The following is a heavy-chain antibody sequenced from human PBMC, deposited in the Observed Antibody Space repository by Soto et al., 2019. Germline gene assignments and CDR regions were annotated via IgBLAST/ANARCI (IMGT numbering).Heavy chain of an antibody. Sequence: QVQLQQWGAGLLKPSETLSLTCAVYGGSFSGYYWSWIRQPPGKGLEWIGEINHSGSTNYNPSLKSRVTISVDTSKNQFSLKLSSVTAADTAVYYCARGEPDSGYDKALLDYWGQGTLVTVSS. CDR3: ARGEPDSGYDKALLDY. CDR2: INHSGST. CDR1: GGSFSGYY. V-gene: IGHV4-34*01. J-gene: IGHJ4*02. D-gene: IGHD5-12*01.